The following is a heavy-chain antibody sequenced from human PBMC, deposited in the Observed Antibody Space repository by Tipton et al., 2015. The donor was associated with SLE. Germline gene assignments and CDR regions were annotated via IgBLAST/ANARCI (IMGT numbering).Heavy chain of an antibody. D-gene: IGHD6-25*01. CDR3: ARRGGDAFDI. J-gene: IGHJ3*02. CDR2: IYYSGST. V-gene: IGHV4-59*01. Sequence: TLSLTCTVSGGSISSYYWSWIRQPPGKGLEWIGYIYYSGSTNYNPSLKSRVTISVDTSKNQFSLKLSSVTAADTAVYYLARRGGDAFDIWGQGTMVTVSS. CDR1: GGSISSYY.